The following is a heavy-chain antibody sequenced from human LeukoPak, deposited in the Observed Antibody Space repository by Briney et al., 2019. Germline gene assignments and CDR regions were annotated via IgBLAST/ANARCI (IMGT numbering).Heavy chain of an antibody. CDR3: ARDSGSYHTNEPHYMDV. J-gene: IGHJ6*03. CDR1: GYTFTSYY. CDR2: INPSGGST. Sequence: ASVKVSCKASGYTFTSYYMHWVRQAPGQGLEWMGIINPSGGSTSYAQKFQGRVTMTRDMSTSTVYMELSSLKSEDTAVYYCARDSGSYHTNEPHYMDVWGKGTTVTVSS. V-gene: IGHV1-46*01. D-gene: IGHD1-26*01.